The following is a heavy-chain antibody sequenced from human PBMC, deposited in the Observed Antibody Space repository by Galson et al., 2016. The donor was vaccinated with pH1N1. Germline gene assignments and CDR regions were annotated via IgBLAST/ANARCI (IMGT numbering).Heavy chain of an antibody. CDR2: IYYGGET. J-gene: IGHJ5*02. CDR1: GGSMASGHYY. V-gene: IGHV4-31*03. CDR3: ARDHCRGGSCYSGFDP. D-gene: IGHD2-15*01. Sequence: TLSLPCTVSGGSMASGHYYWSWIRQLPDKGLEWIGYIYYGGETYSNPSLKSRLTISVDTSKNQFSLKLNSVTAADTAVYYCARDHCRGGSCYSGFDPWGQGILVTVSS.